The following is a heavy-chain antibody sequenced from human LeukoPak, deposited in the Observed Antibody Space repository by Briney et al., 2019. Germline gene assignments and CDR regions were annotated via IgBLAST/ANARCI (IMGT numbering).Heavy chain of an antibody. V-gene: IGHV4-59*01. Sequence: SETLSLTCTVSGGSISSYYWSWIRQPPGKGLEWIGYIYYSGSTNYNPSLKSRVTISVDTSKNQFSLKLSSVTAADTAVYYCARETRGYYDSSGYYLIDAFDIWGQGTMVTVSS. J-gene: IGHJ3*02. D-gene: IGHD3-22*01. CDR1: GGSISSYY. CDR2: IYYSGST. CDR3: ARETRGYYDSSGYYLIDAFDI.